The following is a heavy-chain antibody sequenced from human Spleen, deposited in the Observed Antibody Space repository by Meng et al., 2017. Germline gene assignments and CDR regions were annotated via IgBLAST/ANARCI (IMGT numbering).Heavy chain of an antibody. V-gene: IGHV3-15*01. J-gene: IGHJ4*02. CDR1: GLSFTDAW. CDR2: IKRNSDGGTI. Sequence: EGERGESGGGWVKPGGSLRLSCVASGLSFTDAWMSWVRQAPGKGLEWVGRIKRNSDGGTIDYAAPVKGRFTISRDDSENTFYLQMNSLKTEDTAVYYCSGHVDYWGQGTLVTVSS. CDR3: SGHVDY.